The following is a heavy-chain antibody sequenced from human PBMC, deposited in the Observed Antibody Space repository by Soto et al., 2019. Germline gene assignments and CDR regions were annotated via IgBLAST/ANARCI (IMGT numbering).Heavy chain of an antibody. V-gene: IGHV1-69*06. Sequence: QVQLVQPGAEVKKPGSSVKVSCKASGGTFSSYAISWVRQAPGQGLEWMGGIIPIFGTANYAQKFQGRVTITADKSTSTAYMELSSLRSEDTAVYYCARGPSSYYDSSRYLGSWGQGTLVTVSS. CDR2: IIPIFGTA. CDR1: GGTFSSYA. CDR3: ARGPSSYYDSSRYLGS. D-gene: IGHD3-22*01. J-gene: IGHJ5*02.